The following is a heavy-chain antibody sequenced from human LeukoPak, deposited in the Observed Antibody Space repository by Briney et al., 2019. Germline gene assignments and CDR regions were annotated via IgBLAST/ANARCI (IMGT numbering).Heavy chain of an antibody. V-gene: IGHV3-21*01. CDR1: GFTFSSYS. CDR2: ITSSSYM. D-gene: IGHD6-13*01. Sequence: GGSLRLSCAASGFTFSSYSMNWVRQAPGKGLEWVSSITSSSYMYYADSVKGRFTISRDNAKNSLYLQRDSLRAEDTAVYYCARGQVDSSSWYSYYYYYGMDVWGQGTTVAVSS. J-gene: IGHJ6*02. CDR3: ARGQVDSSSWYSYYYYYGMDV.